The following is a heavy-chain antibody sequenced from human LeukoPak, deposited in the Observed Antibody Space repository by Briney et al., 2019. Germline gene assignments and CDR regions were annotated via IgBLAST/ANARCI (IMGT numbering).Heavy chain of an antibody. CDR2: INQDGGEK. J-gene: IGHJ4*02. CDR3: ARAKTCGGDCYHFDY. V-gene: IGHV3-7*03. Sequence: GGSLRLSCAASGFTFSNSWMTWVRQAPGKGLEWVAKINQDGGEKVYVDSVKGRFTISRDNAEYSLYLQMSSLRAEDAAVHYCARAKTCGGDCYHFDYWGQGTLVTVSS. CDR1: GFTFSNSW. D-gene: IGHD2-21*02.